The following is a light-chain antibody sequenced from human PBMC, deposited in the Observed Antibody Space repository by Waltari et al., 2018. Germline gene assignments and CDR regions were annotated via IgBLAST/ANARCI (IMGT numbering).Light chain of an antibody. CDR3: ISYRGTNTWV. J-gene: IGLJ3*02. Sequence: QSALTQPASVSGSPGPSTTISCPGTSSDIGGYYYVSWYQQPPGKAPKRMIQDVSNRPSGVSNRFSGSKSGNTASLTISGLQAEDEADYYCISYRGTNTWVFGGGTKLTVL. CDR1: SSDIGGYYY. V-gene: IGLV2-14*03. CDR2: DVS.